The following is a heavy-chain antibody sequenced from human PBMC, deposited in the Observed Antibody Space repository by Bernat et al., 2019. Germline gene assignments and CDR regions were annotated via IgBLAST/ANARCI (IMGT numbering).Heavy chain of an antibody. D-gene: IGHD4-4*01. CDR2: INHSGST. J-gene: IGHJ4*02. V-gene: IGHV4-34*02. CDR1: DGAFSTYY. CDR3: ARGGVDNSNYGGLFDS. Sequence: QVQLQQWGAGLLKPSETLSLICAVSDGAFSTYYWGWIRQPPGKVLEWIGEINHSGSTNYNPSLKGRVTMSVDTSRNRFSLKLSSVTAGDSAIYFCARGGVDNSNYGGLFDSWGQGTLLTVST.